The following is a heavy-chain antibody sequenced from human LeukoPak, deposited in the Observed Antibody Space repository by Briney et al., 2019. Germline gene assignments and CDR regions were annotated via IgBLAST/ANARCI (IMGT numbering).Heavy chain of an antibody. D-gene: IGHD6-13*01. CDR2: IKEDGSDK. Sequence: GGSLRLSCAASGFTFNNYWMSWVRQAPGKGLKWVASIKEDGSDKYYVDSVKGRFTISRDSAKNSLFLQMSSLRPEDTAVYYCVKAAGSWYGYFDYWGQGTLVTVSS. CDR3: VKAAGSWYGYFDY. CDR1: GFTFNNYW. J-gene: IGHJ4*02. V-gene: IGHV3-7*02.